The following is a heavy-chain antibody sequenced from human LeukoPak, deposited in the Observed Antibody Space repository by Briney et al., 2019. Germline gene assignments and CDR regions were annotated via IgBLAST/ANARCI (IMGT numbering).Heavy chain of an antibody. J-gene: IGHJ4*02. Sequence: GGSLRLSCAASGFTFSSYGMSWVRQAPGKGLEWVSAISGSGGSTYYADSVKGRFTISRDNSKNTLYLQMNSLRAEDTAVYYCARGESYDSSGYYPHFDYWGQGTLVTVSS. D-gene: IGHD3-22*01. CDR2: ISGSGGST. V-gene: IGHV3-23*01. CDR3: ARGESYDSSGYYPHFDY. CDR1: GFTFSSYG.